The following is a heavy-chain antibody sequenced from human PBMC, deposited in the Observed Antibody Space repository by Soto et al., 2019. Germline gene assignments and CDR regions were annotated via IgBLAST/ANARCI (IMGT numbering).Heavy chain of an antibody. J-gene: IGHJ3*02. V-gene: IGHV1-2*04. Sequence: ASVKVSCKASGYTLTGYYMHWVRQAPGQGLEWMGWINPNSGGTNYAQKFQGWVTMTRDTSISTAYMELSRLRSDDTAVYYCARDLSCSSTSCASYAFDIWGQGTMVTVSS. D-gene: IGHD2-2*01. CDR2: INPNSGGT. CDR1: GYTLTGYY. CDR3: ARDLSCSSTSCASYAFDI.